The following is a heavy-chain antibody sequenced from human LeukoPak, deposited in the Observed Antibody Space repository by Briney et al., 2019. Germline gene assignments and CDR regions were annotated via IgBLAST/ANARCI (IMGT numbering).Heavy chain of an antibody. CDR1: GGTFNSYA. CDR3: ARELFVRYDPTPPHFDY. D-gene: IGHD3-3*01. CDR2: IIPIFGTT. J-gene: IGHJ4*02. Sequence: ASVKVSCKASGGTFNSYAISWVRQAPGQGLEWMGGIIPIFGTTNYARKFRGRVTLTADKSTRTAYMELSSLRAEDTALYYCARELFVRYDPTPPHFDYWGQGTLVTVSS. V-gene: IGHV1-69*06.